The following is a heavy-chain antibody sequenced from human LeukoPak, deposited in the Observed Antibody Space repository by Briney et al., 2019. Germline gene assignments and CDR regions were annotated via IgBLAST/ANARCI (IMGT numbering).Heavy chain of an antibody. CDR3: ARHRGYFDFYFDY. Sequence: SETLSLTCTVSGGSISSYYWSWIRQPPGKGLEWIGYIYYSGSTNYNPSLKSRVTISVDTSKNQFSLKLSSVTAADTAVYYCARHRGYFDFYFDYWGQGTLVTVSS. V-gene: IGHV4-59*01. CDR2: IYYSGST. CDR1: GGSISSYY. D-gene: IGHD3-9*01. J-gene: IGHJ4*02.